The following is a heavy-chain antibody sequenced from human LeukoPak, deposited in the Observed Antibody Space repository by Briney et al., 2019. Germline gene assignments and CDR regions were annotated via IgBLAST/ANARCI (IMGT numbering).Heavy chain of an antibody. CDR3: ARGSYDFWSGYYRGTGRYYFDY. D-gene: IGHD3-3*01. J-gene: IGHJ4*02. Sequence: SETLSLTCSVSGGSIDTTYWSWIRQPPGKGLEWIGNIHYSGSTNYNSSLKSRVTISVDTSKNQFSLKLSSVTAADTAVYYCARGSYDFWSGYYRGTGRYYFDYWGQGTLVTVSS. CDR1: GGSIDTTY. V-gene: IGHV4-59*01. CDR2: IHYSGST.